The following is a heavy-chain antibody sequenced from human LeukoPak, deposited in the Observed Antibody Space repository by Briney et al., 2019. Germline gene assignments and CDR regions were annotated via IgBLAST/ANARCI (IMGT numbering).Heavy chain of an antibody. V-gene: IGHV1-58*02. Sequence: SVKVSCKASGFTFTRSAMQWVRQARGQRLEWIGWIVVGSGNTNYAQKFQERVTITRDMSTSTAYMELSSLRSEDTAVYYCAADGDTDMVSNWGQGTLVTVSS. CDR1: GFTFTRSA. CDR3: AADGDTDMVSN. CDR2: IVVGSGNT. D-gene: IGHD5-18*01. J-gene: IGHJ4*02.